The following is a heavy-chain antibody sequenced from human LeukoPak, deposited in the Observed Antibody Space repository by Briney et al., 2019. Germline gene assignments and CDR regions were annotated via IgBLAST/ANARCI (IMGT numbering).Heavy chain of an antibody. V-gene: IGHV1-18*04. J-gene: IGHJ4*02. CDR1: GYTFTSYY. CDR3: ARTDTVTRRQYNDY. CDR2: ISAYNGNT. Sequence: ASVKVSCKASGYTFTSYYMHWVRQAPGQGLEWMGWISAYNGNTNYAQKLQGRVTMTTDTSTSTAYMELRSLRSDDTAVYYCARTDTVTRRQYNDYWGQGTLVTVSS. D-gene: IGHD4-11*01.